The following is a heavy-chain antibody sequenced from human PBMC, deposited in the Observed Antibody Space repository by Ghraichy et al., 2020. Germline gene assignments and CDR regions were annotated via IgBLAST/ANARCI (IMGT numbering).Heavy chain of an antibody. CDR3: ARGNIVIATDL. CDR2: IYYSGST. CDR1: GGSISSSRYY. Sequence: SQTLSLTCTVSGGSISSSRYYWGWIRQPPGKGLDWIGSIYYSGSTFYNPSLKSRLTISVDTAKNQFSLKLSSVTAADTAVYYCARGNIVIATDLWGRGTLVTVSS. V-gene: IGHV4-39*01. J-gene: IGHJ2*01. D-gene: IGHD2-21*01.